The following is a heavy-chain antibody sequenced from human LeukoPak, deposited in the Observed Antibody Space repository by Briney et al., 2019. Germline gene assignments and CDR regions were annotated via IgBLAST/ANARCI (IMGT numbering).Heavy chain of an antibody. CDR3: ARDPDDSSDSHFDY. Sequence: ASVKVSCKASGYIFTDYCMHWVRQAPGQGHEWMGWIKANSGGTKYAQKFQGRVTMTRDTSISTAYMELSRLRSDDTAVYYCARDPDDSSDSHFDYWGQGTLVTVSS. CDR1: GYIFTDYC. CDR2: IKANSGGT. V-gene: IGHV1-2*02. D-gene: IGHD3-22*01. J-gene: IGHJ4*02.